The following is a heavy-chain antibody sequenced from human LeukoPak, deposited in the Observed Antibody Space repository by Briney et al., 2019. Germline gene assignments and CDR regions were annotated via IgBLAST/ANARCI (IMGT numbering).Heavy chain of an antibody. Sequence: GRSLRLSCAASGFTFSSHDMHWVRQAPGKGLEWVAVISYDGSNKYYADSVKGRFTISRDNSKNTLYLQMNSLRAEDTAVYYCAKDFQWLRFGYYFDYWGQGTLVTVSS. D-gene: IGHD5-12*01. CDR2: ISYDGSNK. V-gene: IGHV3-30*18. CDR1: GFTFSSHD. CDR3: AKDFQWLRFGYYFDY. J-gene: IGHJ4*02.